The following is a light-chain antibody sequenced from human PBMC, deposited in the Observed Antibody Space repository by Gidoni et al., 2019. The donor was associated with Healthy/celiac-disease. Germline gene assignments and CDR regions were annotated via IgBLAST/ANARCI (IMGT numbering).Light chain of an antibody. CDR2: AAS. J-gene: IGKJ1*01. V-gene: IGKV1-39*01. CDR1: QSISSY. Sequence: DIQMTPSPSSLSASVGDRVTITCRASQSISSYLNWYQQKPGKAPKLLIYAASSLQSGVPSRFSCSGSGTDFTLTISSLQPEDFATYYCQQSYSTPRTFGQXTKVEIK. CDR3: QQSYSTPRT.